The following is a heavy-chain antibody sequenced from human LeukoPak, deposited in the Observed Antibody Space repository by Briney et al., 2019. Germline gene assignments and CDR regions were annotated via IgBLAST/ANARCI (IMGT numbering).Heavy chain of an antibody. CDR2: IIPIFGTA. V-gene: IGHV1-69*06. Sequence: VASVKVSCKASGGTFSSYAISWVRQAPGQGLEWMGGIIPIFGTANYAQKFQGRVTITADTSTSTAYMELRSLRSDDTAVYYCARTPSYDSSGGAAYWGQGTLVTVSS. CDR3: ARTPSYDSSGGAAY. J-gene: IGHJ4*02. D-gene: IGHD3-22*01. CDR1: GGTFSSYA.